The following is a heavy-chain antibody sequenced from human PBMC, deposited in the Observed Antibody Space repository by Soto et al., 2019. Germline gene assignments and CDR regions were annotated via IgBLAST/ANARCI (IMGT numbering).Heavy chain of an antibody. Sequence: ASVKVSCKVSGYTLTELSRHWVRQAPGKGLEWMGGFDPEDGETIYAQKFQGRVTMTEDTSTDTAYMELSSLRSEDTAVYYCATDPSLYCTNGVCYGDAFDIWGQGTMVTVSS. J-gene: IGHJ3*02. CDR3: ATDPSLYCTNGVCYGDAFDI. CDR2: FDPEDGET. D-gene: IGHD2-8*01. CDR1: GYTLTELS. V-gene: IGHV1-24*01.